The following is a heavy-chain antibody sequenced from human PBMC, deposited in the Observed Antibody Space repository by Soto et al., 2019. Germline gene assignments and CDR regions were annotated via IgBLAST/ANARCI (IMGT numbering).Heavy chain of an antibody. CDR3: AKASTYEYVWGSFRYYFDH. CDR2: ISGSGDRT. D-gene: IGHD3-16*02. V-gene: IGHV3-23*01. Sequence: EVQLLESGGGLVQPGGSLRLSCAASGFSFNIYAMSWVRQAPGKGLEWVSGISGSGDRTHYVDSVKGRFTSSRDNVKNTLYLQMNTLRAEDTAVYYCAKASTYEYVWGSFRYYFDHWGQGALVTVSS. J-gene: IGHJ4*02. CDR1: GFSFNIYA.